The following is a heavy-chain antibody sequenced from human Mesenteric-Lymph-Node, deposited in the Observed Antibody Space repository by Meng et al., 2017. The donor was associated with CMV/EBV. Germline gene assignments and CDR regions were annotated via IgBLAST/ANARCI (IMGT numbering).Heavy chain of an antibody. Sequence: GGSLRLSCAASGFTFSSYAMSWVRQAPGKGLEWVSYITSSGSSTYYADSVKGRFTISRDNSKNTVYLQMNSLRAEDTAVYYCAKGSIRFLEWLSDYWGQGTQVTVSS. CDR2: ITSSGSST. V-gene: IGHV3-23*05. J-gene: IGHJ4*02. D-gene: IGHD3-3*01. CDR3: AKGSIRFLEWLSDY. CDR1: GFTFSSYA.